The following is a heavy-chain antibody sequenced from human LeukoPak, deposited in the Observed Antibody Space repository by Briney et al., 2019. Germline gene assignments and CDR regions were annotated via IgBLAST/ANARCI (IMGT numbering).Heavy chain of an antibody. Sequence: GGSLRLSCAASGFTFNYYAMTWVRQAPGKGLEWVSYISSSGTTMYYADSVKGRFTISRDNAKNSVYLQMNILRAEDTAVYYCARDRIGSSYPYFDYWGQGTLVTVSS. J-gene: IGHJ4*02. CDR2: ISSSGTTM. CDR3: ARDRIGSSYPYFDY. D-gene: IGHD6-13*01. CDR1: GFTFNYYA. V-gene: IGHV3-11*01.